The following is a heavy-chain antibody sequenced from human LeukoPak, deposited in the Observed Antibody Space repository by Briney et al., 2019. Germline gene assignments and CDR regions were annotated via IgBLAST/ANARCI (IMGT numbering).Heavy chain of an antibody. CDR2: ISSSSSYI. J-gene: IGHJ4*02. CDR1: GFTFSSYS. Sequence: AGGSLRLSCAASGFTFSSYSMNWVRQALGKGLEWVSSISSSSSYIYYADSVKGRFTISRDNAKNSLYLQMNSLRAEDTAVYYCARDLAKSSSSPVYWGQGTLVTVSS. V-gene: IGHV3-21*01. D-gene: IGHD6-6*01. CDR3: ARDLAKSSSSPVY.